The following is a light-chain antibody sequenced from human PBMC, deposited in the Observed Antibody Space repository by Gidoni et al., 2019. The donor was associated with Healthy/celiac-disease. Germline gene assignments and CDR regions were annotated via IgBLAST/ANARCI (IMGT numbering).Light chain of an antibody. V-gene: IGKV3-20*01. CDR2: GAS. CDR1: QSVSSSY. Sequence: VLRQSPGTLSLSPGERATLSCRSSQSVSSSYLAWYQQKPGQAPRLLIYGASSRATGIPDRFSGSGSGTDFTLTISRLEPEDFAVYYCQQYGSSPWTFGQGTKVEIK. CDR3: QQYGSSPWT. J-gene: IGKJ1*01.